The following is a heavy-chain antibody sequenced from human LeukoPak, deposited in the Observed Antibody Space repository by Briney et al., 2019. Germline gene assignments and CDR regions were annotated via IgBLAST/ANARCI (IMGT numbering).Heavy chain of an antibody. CDR3: ARHASSIFGVASYYYYGMDV. CDR2: IYYSGST. Sequence: SETLSLTCTVSGGSISSYYWSWIRQPPGKGLEWIGYIYYSGSTNYNPSLKSRVTISVDTSKNQFSLKLSSVTAADTAVYYCARHASSIFGVASYYYYGMDVWGQGTTVTVSS. J-gene: IGHJ6*02. V-gene: IGHV4-59*08. CDR1: GGSISSYY. D-gene: IGHD3-3*01.